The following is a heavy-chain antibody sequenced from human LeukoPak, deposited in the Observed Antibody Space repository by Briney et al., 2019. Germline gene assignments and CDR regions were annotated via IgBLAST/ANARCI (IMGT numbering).Heavy chain of an antibody. V-gene: IGHV3-23*01. Sequence: GGSLRLSCAASGFTFSSYAMSWVRQAPGKGLEWVSSMSGSGYNTYYANSVKGRFSISRDNSKNTLDLQMNSLRAEDTAVYYCAKDYIGYDQDFDYWGQGNLVTVSS. D-gene: IGHD2-2*01. J-gene: IGHJ4*02. CDR3: AKDYIGYDQDFDY. CDR2: MSGSGYNT. CDR1: GFTFSSYA.